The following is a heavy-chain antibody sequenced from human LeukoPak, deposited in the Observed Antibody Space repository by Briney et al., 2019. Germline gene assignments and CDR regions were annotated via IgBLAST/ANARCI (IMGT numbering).Heavy chain of an antibody. J-gene: IGHJ4*02. V-gene: IGHV3-30*18. CDR1: GFNFSNYG. Sequence: GGSLRLSCAASGFNFSNYGMLWLRQAPGKGLEWVAVISFDGSNKYYADFVKGRFTISRDNSKNTLYLQMNSLRAEDTAVYYCAKDHYDRSGVFEYWGQGTLATVSA. CDR3: AKDHYDRSGVFEY. D-gene: IGHD3-22*01. CDR2: ISFDGSNK.